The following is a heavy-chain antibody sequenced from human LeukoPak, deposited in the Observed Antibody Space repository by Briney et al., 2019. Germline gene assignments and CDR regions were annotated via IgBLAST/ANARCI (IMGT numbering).Heavy chain of an antibody. D-gene: IGHD3-22*01. CDR1: GFTFSSYG. J-gene: IGHJ4*02. CDR2: IWYDGSNK. Sequence: PGRSLRLSCAASGFTFSSYGMHWVRQAPGKGLEWVAVIWYDGSNKYYADSVKGRFTISRDNSKNTLYLQMNSLRAEDTAVYYCKGYYDSSGYKAYWGQGTLVTVSS. V-gene: IGHV3-33*01. CDR3: KGYYDSSGYKAY.